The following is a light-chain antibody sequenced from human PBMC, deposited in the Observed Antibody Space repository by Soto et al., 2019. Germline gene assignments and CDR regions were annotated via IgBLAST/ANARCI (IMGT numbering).Light chain of an antibody. J-gene: IGKJ1*01. CDR1: QSVNSN. CDR2: GAS. CDR3: QQYNNWWT. Sequence: IVLTQSPGPLCLSPGERATLSGRASQSVNSNLAWYQQRPGQAPRLLIYGASTTATGIPARFSGSGSGTEFTLTISSLQSEDVAFYYCQQYNNWWTFGQGTKVDIK. V-gene: IGKV3-15*01.